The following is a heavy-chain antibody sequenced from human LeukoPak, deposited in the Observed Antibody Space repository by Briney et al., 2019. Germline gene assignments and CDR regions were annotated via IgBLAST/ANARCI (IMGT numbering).Heavy chain of an antibody. CDR2: INHSGST. V-gene: IGHV4-34*01. J-gene: IGHJ5*02. CDR3: LRFGELLSFDP. D-gene: IGHD3-10*01. CDR1: GGSFSGYY. Sequence: PSETLSLTCAVYGGSFSGYYWSWIRQPPGKGLEWIGEINHSGSTNYNPSLKSRVTISVDTSKNQFSLKLSSVTAADTAVYYFLRFGELLSFDPWGQGTLVTVSS.